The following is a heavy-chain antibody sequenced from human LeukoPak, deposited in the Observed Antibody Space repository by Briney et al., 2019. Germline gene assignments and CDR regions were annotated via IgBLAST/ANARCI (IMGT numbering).Heavy chain of an antibody. D-gene: IGHD6-13*01. J-gene: IGHJ4*02. CDR3: ARDGQLDY. CDR1: GFTFSSYS. Sequence: PGGSLRLSCAASGFTFSSYSMNWVRQAPGKGLEWASSISSSSSYIYYADSVKGRFTLSRDNSKNTLYLQMNSLRPEDTAVYYCARDGQLDYWGQGTLVTVSS. V-gene: IGHV3-21*01. CDR2: ISSSSSYI.